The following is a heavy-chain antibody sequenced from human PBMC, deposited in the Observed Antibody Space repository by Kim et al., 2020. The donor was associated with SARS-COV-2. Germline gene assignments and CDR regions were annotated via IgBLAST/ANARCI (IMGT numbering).Heavy chain of an antibody. D-gene: IGHD3-22*01. CDR3: TTRLHYYDSSGYFSYDN. Sequence: VKGRFTISRDDSKNTLYLQMNSLKTEDTAVYYCTTRLHYYDSSGYFSYDNWGQGTLVTVSS. V-gene: IGHV3-15*01. J-gene: IGHJ4*02.